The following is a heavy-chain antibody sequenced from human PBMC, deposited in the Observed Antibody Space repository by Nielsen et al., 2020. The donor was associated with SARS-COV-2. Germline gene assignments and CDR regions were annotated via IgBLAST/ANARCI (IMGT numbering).Heavy chain of an antibody. J-gene: IGHJ2*01. CDR3: ARGGRDNDYWYFDL. CDR1: GGSVSSGSYY. V-gene: IGHV4-61*01. CDR2: IYYSGST. Sequence: SETLSLTCTVSGGSVSSGSYYWSWIRQPPGKGLEWIGYIYYSGSTNYNPSLKSRVTISVDTSKNQFSLKLSSVTAADTAVYYCARGGRDNDYWYFDLWGRGTLVTVSS. D-gene: IGHD5-24*01.